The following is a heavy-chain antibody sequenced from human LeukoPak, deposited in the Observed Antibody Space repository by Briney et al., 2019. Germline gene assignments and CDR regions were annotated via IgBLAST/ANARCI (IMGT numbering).Heavy chain of an antibody. CDR1: GFTVSSNY. CDR3: ARDVVGATYFD. Sequence: GGSLRLSCAASGFTVSSNYMTWVRQAPGKGLEWVSIIYSGGSTSYADSVKGRLTISRDNSKNTLYLQMNSLRAEDMAVYYCARDVVGATYFDWGQGTLVTVSS. V-gene: IGHV3-53*01. CDR2: IYSGGST. D-gene: IGHD1-26*01. J-gene: IGHJ4*02.